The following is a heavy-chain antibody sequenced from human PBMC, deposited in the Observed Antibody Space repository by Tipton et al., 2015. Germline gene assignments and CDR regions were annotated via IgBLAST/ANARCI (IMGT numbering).Heavy chain of an antibody. CDR3: AKERTYYDFWGGYYQGAFDA. J-gene: IGHJ4*02. V-gene: IGHV3-23*01. CDR2: ISDSGGSP. Sequence: SLRLSCAASGFTFSSYVMSWVRQAPGKGLEWVSDISDSGGSPYYADSVKGRFTITRDNSKKTLYLQMNSLRAEDTGVYYCAKERTYYDFWGGYYQGAFDAWGQGTLVSVSS. D-gene: IGHD3-3*01. CDR1: GFTFSSYV.